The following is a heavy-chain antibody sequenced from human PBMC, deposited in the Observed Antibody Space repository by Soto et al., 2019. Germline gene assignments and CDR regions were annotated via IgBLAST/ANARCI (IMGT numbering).Heavy chain of an antibody. CDR1: GFTFSSYA. V-gene: IGHV3-23*01. CDR2: ISGSGGST. D-gene: IGHD5-18*01. J-gene: IGHJ5*02. CDR3: AKGDVDTAMISSWFDP. Sequence: PGGSLRLSCAASGFTFSSYAMSWVRQAPGKGLEWVSAISGSGGSTYYADSVKGRFTISRDNSKNTLYLQMNSLRAEDTAVYYCAKGDVDTAMISSWFDPWGQGTLVTVSS.